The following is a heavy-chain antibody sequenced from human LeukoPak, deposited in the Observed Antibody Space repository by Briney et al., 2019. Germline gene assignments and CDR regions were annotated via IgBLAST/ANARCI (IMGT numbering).Heavy chain of an antibody. J-gene: IGHJ5*02. Sequence: SETLSLTCTVSGGSISSYYCSWIRQPPGNGLEWIGYIYYSGSTNYNPSLNSRVTISVDTSKTQFSLKLSSVTAADTAVYYCARRYGSGINWFDPWGQGTLVTVSS. V-gene: IGHV4-59*01. CDR3: ARRYGSGINWFDP. D-gene: IGHD3-10*01. CDR2: IYYSGST. CDR1: GGSISSYY.